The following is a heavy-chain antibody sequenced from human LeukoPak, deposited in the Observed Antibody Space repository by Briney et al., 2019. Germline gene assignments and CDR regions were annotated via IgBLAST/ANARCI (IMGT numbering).Heavy chain of an antibody. J-gene: IGHJ4*02. D-gene: IGHD4-23*01. CDR1: GGSFSGYY. CDR3: ARLLVRWQITSKESSDY. V-gene: IGHV4-34*01. CDR2: INHSGRT. Sequence: PSETLSLTCAVYGGSFSGYYWSWIRQPPGKGLEWIGEINHSGRTNYNPSLKSRVTISVDTSKNQFSLKLNSVTAADTAVYYCARLLVRWQITSKESSDYWGQGTLVTVSS.